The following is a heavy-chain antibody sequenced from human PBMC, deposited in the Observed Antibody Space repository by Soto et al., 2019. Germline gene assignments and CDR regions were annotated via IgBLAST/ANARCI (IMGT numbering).Heavy chain of an antibody. CDR3: ARIRGLGGVSPYFAY. Sequence: SETLSLTCTVSRGSISSYYWSWIRQPPGKGLEWIGYISYSGNTNYNASLKSRVTISVDTSTNQFSLRVTSVTAADTAVYYCARIRGLGGVSPYFAYWGQGALVPVSS. V-gene: IGHV4-59*01. CDR2: ISYSGNT. D-gene: IGHD3-16*02. CDR1: RGSISSYY. J-gene: IGHJ4*02.